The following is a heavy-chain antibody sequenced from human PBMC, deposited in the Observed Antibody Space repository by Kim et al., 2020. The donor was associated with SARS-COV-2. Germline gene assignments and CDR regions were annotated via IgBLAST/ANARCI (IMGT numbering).Heavy chain of an antibody. V-gene: IGHV4-59*01. CDR1: GGSISYYY. Sequence: SETLSLTCTVSGGSISYYYWTWIRQPPGKGLEWIGYVFDSGSTNYNPSLKSRVTISLGTSKKQLSLLLTSVTAADTAVYYCARGKSYYDGSGNPRFWYFDLWGRGTLVTVSS. CDR3: ARGKSYYDGSGNPRFWYFDL. CDR2: VFDSGST. J-gene: IGHJ2*01. D-gene: IGHD3-22*01.